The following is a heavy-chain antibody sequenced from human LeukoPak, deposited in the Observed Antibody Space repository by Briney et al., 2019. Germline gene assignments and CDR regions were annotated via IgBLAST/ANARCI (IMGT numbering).Heavy chain of an antibody. Sequence: PGGSLRLSCAASGFTLSSYSMNWVRQAPGKGLEWVSRINTDGSSTNYADSVKGRFTISRDNAKNTLYLQINSLRVEDTAVYYCVRDPNWNQIDYWGQGCLVSVSS. CDR2: INTDGSST. J-gene: IGHJ4*02. CDR1: GFTLSSYS. CDR3: VRDPNWNQIDY. D-gene: IGHD1-20*01. V-gene: IGHV3-74*01.